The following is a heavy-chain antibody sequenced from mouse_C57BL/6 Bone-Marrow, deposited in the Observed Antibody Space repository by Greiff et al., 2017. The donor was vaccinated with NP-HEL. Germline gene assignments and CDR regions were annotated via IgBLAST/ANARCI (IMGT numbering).Heavy chain of an antibody. V-gene: IGHV1-19*01. J-gene: IGHJ3*01. Sequence: EVQLQQSGPVLVQPGASVKMSCKASGYTFTDYYMNWVKQSHGKSLEWIGVINPYNGGTSYNQKFKGKATLTVDKSSSTAYMELNSLTSEDSAVYYGARLLYDYDGAWFAYWGQGTLVTVSA. CDR2: INPYNGGT. CDR1: GYTFTDYY. D-gene: IGHD2-4*01. CDR3: ARLLYDYDGAWFAY.